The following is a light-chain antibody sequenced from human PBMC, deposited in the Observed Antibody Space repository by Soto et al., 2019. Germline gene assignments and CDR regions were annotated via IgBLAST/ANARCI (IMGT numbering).Light chain of an antibody. V-gene: IGKV1-5*01. CDR3: QQSYSTPTWT. Sequence: DIQMTQSPSTLSASIGDRVTITCRASQRINKWLAWHQQKPGKAPKLLIYDASSLQSGVPPRFSGSGSGTEFTLTIRSLQPDDIATYFCQQSYSTPTWTFGQGTKVDIK. J-gene: IGKJ1*01. CDR1: QRINKW. CDR2: DAS.